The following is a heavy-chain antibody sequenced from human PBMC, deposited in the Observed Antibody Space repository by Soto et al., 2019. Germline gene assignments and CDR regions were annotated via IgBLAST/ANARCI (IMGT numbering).Heavy chain of an antibody. CDR3: ARELDYYGMDV. CDR2: IYYSGST. CDR1: GGSISSYG. Sequence: GTLCLTCTVSGGSISSYGWSWIRQPPGKGLEGVGYIYYSGSTNYNPSLKSRVTISVDTSKHQFCLKLSSVTAADTAVYHCARELDYYGMDVWGQGTTVTVSS. J-gene: IGHJ6*02. V-gene: IGHV4-59*01.